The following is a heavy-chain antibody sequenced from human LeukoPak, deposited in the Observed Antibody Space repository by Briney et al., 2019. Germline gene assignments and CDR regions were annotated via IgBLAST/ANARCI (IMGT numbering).Heavy chain of an antibody. Sequence: PSGTLSLTCTVSGGSISSYYWSWIRQPAGKGLEWIGGIYNSGSTNYNPSLKSRVTMSVDTSKNQFSLKLSSVTAADTAVYYCAREGEDLRFLEWLPRDGMDVWGQGTTVTVSS. V-gene: IGHV4-4*07. CDR3: AREGEDLRFLEWLPRDGMDV. CDR1: GGSISSYY. J-gene: IGHJ6*02. CDR2: IYNSGST. D-gene: IGHD3-3*01.